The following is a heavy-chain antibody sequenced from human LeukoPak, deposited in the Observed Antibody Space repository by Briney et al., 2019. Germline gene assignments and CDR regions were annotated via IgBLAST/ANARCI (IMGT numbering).Heavy chain of an antibody. V-gene: IGHV1-18*01. Sequence: GASVKVSCKASGYTFTSYGISWVRQAPGQGLEWMGWISAYNGNTNYAQKVQGRVTMTTDTSTSTAYMELRSLRSDDTAVYYCARAYSANTVVVPAAMSHYYYYYMDVWGKGTTVIVSS. CDR2: ISAYNGNT. CDR3: ARAYSANTVVVPAAMSHYYYYYMDV. D-gene: IGHD2-2*01. J-gene: IGHJ6*03. CDR1: GYTFTSYG.